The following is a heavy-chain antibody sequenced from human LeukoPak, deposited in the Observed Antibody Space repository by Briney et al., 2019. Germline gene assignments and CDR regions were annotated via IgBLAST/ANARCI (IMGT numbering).Heavy chain of an antibody. CDR3: AKDGHDFWSGYYTDYYYMDV. D-gene: IGHD3-3*01. J-gene: IGHJ6*03. CDR2: ISYDGSNK. CDR1: GFTFSSYA. Sequence: GGSLRLSCAASGFTFSSYAMHWVRQAPGKGLEWVAVISYDGSNKYYADSVKGRFTISRDNSKNSLYLQMNSLRAEDTALYYCAKDGHDFWSGYYTDYYYMDVWGKGTTVTVSS. V-gene: IGHV3-30*04.